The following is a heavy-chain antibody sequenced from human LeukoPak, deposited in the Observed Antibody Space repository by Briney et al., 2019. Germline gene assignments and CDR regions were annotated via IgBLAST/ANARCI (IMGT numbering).Heavy chain of an antibody. Sequence: GGSLRLSCVVSGFSFDLSAMHWVRQAPGKGLEWVALISHDGRNKYNTDSVKGRFTISRDNAKNSLYLQMNSLRAEDTAVYYCARALWRTVVTAFGYWGQGTLVTVSS. CDR3: ARALWRTVVTAFGY. CDR2: ISHDGRNK. V-gene: IGHV3-30*03. CDR1: GFSFDLSA. D-gene: IGHD4-23*01. J-gene: IGHJ4*02.